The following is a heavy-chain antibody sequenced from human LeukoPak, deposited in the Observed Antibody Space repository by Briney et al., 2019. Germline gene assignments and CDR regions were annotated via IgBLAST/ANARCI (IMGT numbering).Heavy chain of an antibody. V-gene: IGHV3-23*01. CDR3: AKDAVAPGSGGDYFDY. D-gene: IGHD3-10*01. J-gene: IGHJ4*01. CDR1: GFTFSSNA. Sequence: GGSLRLSCAASGFTFSSNAMSWVRQAPGKGLEWVSVITGNGGRTYYTESVKGRFTISRDNSKNTLSLQMNSLRAEDTAVYYCAKDAVAPGSGGDYFDYWGHGTLATVSS. CDR2: ITGNGGRT.